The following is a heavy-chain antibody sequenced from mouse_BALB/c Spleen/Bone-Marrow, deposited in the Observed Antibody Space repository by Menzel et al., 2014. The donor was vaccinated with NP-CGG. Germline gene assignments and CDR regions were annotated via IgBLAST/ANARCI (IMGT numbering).Heavy chain of an antibody. D-gene: IGHD2-4*01. CDR1: GFTFSSYA. CDR2: ISSGGSYT. Sequence: EVKLVESGGGSVKPGGSLKLSCAASGFTFSSYAMSWVRQTPEKRLEWVATISSGGSYTYYPDSVKGRFTISRDNAKNTLYLQMSSLRSEDTAMYYCARHGITRLLDYWGQGTTLTVSS. J-gene: IGHJ2*01. CDR3: ARHGITRLLDY. V-gene: IGHV5-9-3*01.